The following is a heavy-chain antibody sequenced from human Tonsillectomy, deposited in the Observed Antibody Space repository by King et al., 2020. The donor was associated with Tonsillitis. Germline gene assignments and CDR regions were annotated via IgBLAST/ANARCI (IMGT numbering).Heavy chain of an antibody. D-gene: IGHD1-14*01. J-gene: IGHJ4*02. Sequence: VQLVQSGGGVVQPGRSLRLSCAASGFTFSNYAMHWVRQAPGKGLEWVALISYDGSNKYYADSVKGRFTISRGNSKTTLYLQMNSLRAEDTAVYYCANILTGPLYWGQGTLVTVSS. CDR1: GFTFSNYA. CDR3: ANILTGPLY. CDR2: ISYDGSNK. V-gene: IGHV3-30-3*01.